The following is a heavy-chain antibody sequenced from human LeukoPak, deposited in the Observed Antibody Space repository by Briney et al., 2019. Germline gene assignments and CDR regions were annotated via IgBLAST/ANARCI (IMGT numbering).Heavy chain of an antibody. CDR2: ISSSGSTI. Sequence: GGSLRLSCAASGFTFSSYEMNWVRQAPGKGLEWVSYISSSGSTIYYADSVRGRFTISRDNAKNALYLQMNSLRAEDTAVYSCARGADGVSSNSRGWFDPWGQGTLVTVSS. V-gene: IGHV3-48*03. D-gene: IGHD2-15*01. CDR3: ARGADGVSSNSRGWFDP. J-gene: IGHJ5*02. CDR1: GFTFSSYE.